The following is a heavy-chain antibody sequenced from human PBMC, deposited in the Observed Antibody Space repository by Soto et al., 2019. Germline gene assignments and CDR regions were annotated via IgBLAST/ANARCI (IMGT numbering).Heavy chain of an antibody. CDR1: GYTCTSYY. CDR2: SKPSGGST. V-gene: IGHV1-46*01. Sequence: ASGKVSCKACGYTCTSYYMHWVRQAPGQGGEWMGISKPSGGSTSYAQKFQGRVTMTRDTSTSTVYMELSSLRSEDTAVYYCARALDVVVPAAPFFSYCGMDVWGQGTTVPV. J-gene: IGHJ6*02. CDR3: ARALDVVVPAAPFFSYCGMDV. D-gene: IGHD2-2*01.